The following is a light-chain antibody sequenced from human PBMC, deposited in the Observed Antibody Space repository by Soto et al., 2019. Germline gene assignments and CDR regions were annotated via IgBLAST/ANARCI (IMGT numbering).Light chain of an antibody. V-gene: IGKV3-11*01. CDR3: QQRHMWPIS. Sequence: ILFAQSPVPLSLSPWESAILFCRASQSFRGLLAWYQQKPGQAPRLLIYDAYNRATGIPPRFSGSGSGTDFTLTISSLEPEDSAVYYCQQRHMWPISFGQGTRLEIK. CDR1: QSFRGL. CDR2: DAY. J-gene: IGKJ5*01.